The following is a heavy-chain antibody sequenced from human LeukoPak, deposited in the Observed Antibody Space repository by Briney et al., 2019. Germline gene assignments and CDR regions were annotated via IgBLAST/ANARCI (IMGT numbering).Heavy chain of an antibody. CDR1: GYTFDVYA. CDR3: AKDIDDKSGSPYFHH. CDR2: NNWNSVSI. V-gene: IGHV3-9*01. Sequence: GRSLRLSCAASGYTFDVYAMHWVRQAPGKALEGVSDNNWNSVSIDYTDSVKGRSTISRENAKHSLYLQMHSLSAEDTALYYCAKDIDDKSGSPYFHHWGQGPLVPVSS. J-gene: IGHJ4*02. D-gene: IGHD3-22*01.